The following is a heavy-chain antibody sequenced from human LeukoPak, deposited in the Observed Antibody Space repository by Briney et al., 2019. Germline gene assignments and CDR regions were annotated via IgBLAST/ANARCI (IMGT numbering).Heavy chain of an antibody. CDR3: ARQIASAGTAGFDF. D-gene: IGHD6-13*01. J-gene: IGHJ4*02. CDR2: IYSTGST. CDR1: GGSISSYY. V-gene: IGHV4-4*07. Sequence: TSETLSLTCTVSGGSISSYYWSWIRQPAGKGLEWIGRIYSTGSTNYNPSLKSRVTMLVDTSKNQFSLRLRSVTAADTAVYYCARQIASAGTAGFDFWGQGALVTVSS.